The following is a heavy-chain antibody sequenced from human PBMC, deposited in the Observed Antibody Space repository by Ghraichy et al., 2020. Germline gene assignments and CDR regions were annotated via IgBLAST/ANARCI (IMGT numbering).Heavy chain of an antibody. CDR3: VKGATVTFFDY. CDR1: GFSFSSYA. V-gene: IGHV3-64D*06. D-gene: IGHD4-17*01. Sequence: GALNISCSASGFSFSSYAMHWVRQAPGKGLEYVSAISSNGGSTFYADSVKGRFTISRDNSKNTLYLQMSSLRAEDTAVYYCVKGATVTFFDYWGQGTLVTVSS. CDR2: ISSNGGST. J-gene: IGHJ4*02.